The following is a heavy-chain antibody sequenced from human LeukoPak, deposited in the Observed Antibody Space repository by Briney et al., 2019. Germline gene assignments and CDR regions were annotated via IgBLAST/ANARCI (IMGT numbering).Heavy chain of an antibody. CDR2: IYTSGST. J-gene: IGHJ4*02. V-gene: IGHV4-61*02. CDR3: ARVSTYDISRHFDY. D-gene: IGHD3-9*01. Sequence: SETLSLTCTVSGGSISSGGYYWSWIRQPAGKGLEWIGRIYTSGSTNYNPSLKSRVTISVDTSKNQFSLKLSSVTAADTAVYYCARVSTYDISRHFDYWGQGTLVTVSS. CDR1: GGSISSGGYY.